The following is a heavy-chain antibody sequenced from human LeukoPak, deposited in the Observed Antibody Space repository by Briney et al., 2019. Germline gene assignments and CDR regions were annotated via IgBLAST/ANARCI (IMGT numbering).Heavy chain of an antibody. V-gene: IGHV1-2*02. CDR1: GYTFTGYY. CDR3: ARGPPEYCSGGYCYSGRNWIDP. J-gene: IGHJ5*02. CDR2: INPNSGGT. D-gene: IGHD2-15*01. Sequence: GASVKVSCKASGYTFTGYYMHWVRQAPGQGLEWMGWINPNSGGTNYAQKFQGRVTMTRDTSISTAYMALSRLKSDDTAVYYCARGPPEYCSGGYCYSGRNWIDPWGQGTLVTVSS.